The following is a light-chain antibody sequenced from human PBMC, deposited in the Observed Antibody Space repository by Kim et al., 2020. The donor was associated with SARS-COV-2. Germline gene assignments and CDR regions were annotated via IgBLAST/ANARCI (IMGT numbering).Light chain of an antibody. CDR2: GAS. CDR3: QQYNNWPYT. Sequence: SVSPSESATLSCGASQSVSSNLAWYQQKPGQAPRLLIYGASTRATGIPARFSGSGSGTEFTLTISSLQSEDFAVYYCQQYNNWPYTFGQGTKLEI. V-gene: IGKV3-15*01. J-gene: IGKJ2*01. CDR1: QSVSSN.